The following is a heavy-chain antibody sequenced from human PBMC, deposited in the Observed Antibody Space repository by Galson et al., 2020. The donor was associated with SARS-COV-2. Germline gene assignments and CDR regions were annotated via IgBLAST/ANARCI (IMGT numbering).Heavy chain of an antibody. CDR1: GFTFSSYG. CDR2: ISYDGSNK. J-gene: IGHJ3*02. Sequence: QLGEPLKISCAASGFTFSSYGMHWVRQAPGKGLEWVAVISYDGSNKYYADSVKGRFTISRDNSKNTLYLQMNSLRADDTAVYYCARDVSGGASDIWGQGTMVTVSS. V-gene: IGHV3-30*03. D-gene: IGHD1-26*01. CDR3: ARDVSGGASDI.